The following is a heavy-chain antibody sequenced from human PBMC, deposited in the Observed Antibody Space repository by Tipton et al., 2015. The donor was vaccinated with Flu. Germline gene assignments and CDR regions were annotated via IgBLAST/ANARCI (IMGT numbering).Heavy chain of an antibody. CDR1: GGSISGFY. Sequence: TLSLTCTVSGGSISGFYWSWIRQPATKGLEWIGRIYATGTTNYNPSLKSRVTMSVDTSKNQFSLKLISVTAADTALYYCARGFPRFDAWGQGTLVTVSS. J-gene: IGHJ5*02. CDR2: IYATGTT. V-gene: IGHV4-4*07. CDR3: ARGFPRFDA.